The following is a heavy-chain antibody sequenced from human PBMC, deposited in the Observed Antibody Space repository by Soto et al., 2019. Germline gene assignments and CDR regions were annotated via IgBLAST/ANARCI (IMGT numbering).Heavy chain of an antibody. J-gene: IGHJ6*02. CDR2: IDPSDSYT. CDR3: ASQYSSSWYSRTYYYYGMDV. D-gene: IGHD6-13*01. CDR1: GYSFTSYW. V-gene: IGHV5-10-1*01. Sequence: GSSRKISCEGSGYSFTSYWISGVRQMPGKGLEWMGRIDPSDSYTNYSPSFQGHVTISADKSISTAYLQWSSLKASDTAMYYCASQYSSSWYSRTYYYYGMDVWGQGTTVTVSS.